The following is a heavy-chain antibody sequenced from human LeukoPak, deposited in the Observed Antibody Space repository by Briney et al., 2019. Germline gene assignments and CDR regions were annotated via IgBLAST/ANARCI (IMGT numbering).Heavy chain of an antibody. Sequence: GASVKVSCKASGGTFSSYAISWVRQAPGQGLEWMGGIIPIFGTANYAQKFQGRVTITTDESTSTAYMELSSLRSEDTAVYYCAVGSIVVVPAAIDYYYYMDVWGKGTTVTVSS. CDR2: IIPIFGTA. V-gene: IGHV1-69*05. CDR1: GGTFSSYA. D-gene: IGHD2-2*02. CDR3: AVGSIVVVPAAIDYYYYMDV. J-gene: IGHJ6*03.